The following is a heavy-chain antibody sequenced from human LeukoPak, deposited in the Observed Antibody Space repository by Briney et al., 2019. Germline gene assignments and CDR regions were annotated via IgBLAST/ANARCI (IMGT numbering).Heavy chain of an antibody. Sequence: GASVKVSCKASGGTFSSYTISWVRQAPGQGLEWMGRIIPILGIANYAQKFQGRVTITADKSTSTAYMELSSLRSEDTAVYYCGAERGYSYGNIDYGGQGTLVTVSS. D-gene: IGHD5-18*01. J-gene: IGHJ4*02. V-gene: IGHV1-69*02. CDR1: GGTFSSYT. CDR3: GAERGYSYGNIDY. CDR2: IIPILGIA.